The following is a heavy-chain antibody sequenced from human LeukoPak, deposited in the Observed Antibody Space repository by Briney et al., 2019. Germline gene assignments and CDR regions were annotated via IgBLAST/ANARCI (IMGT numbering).Heavy chain of an antibody. J-gene: IGHJ6*03. Sequence: GGSLRLSCAASGFTFSSYGMHWVRQAPGKGLEWVAFIRYDGSNKYYADSVKGRFTISRDNSKNTLYLQMNSLRAEDTAVYYCAKVDKGVVAAKYYMDVWGKGTTVTISS. CDR1: GFTFSSYG. V-gene: IGHV3-30*02. CDR3: AKVDKGVVAAKYYMDV. CDR2: IRYDGSNK. D-gene: IGHD2-15*01.